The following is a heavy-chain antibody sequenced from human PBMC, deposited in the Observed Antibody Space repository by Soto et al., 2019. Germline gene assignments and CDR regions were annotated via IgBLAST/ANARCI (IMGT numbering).Heavy chain of an antibody. J-gene: IGHJ4*02. V-gene: IGHV3-64*01. CDR1: GFTFNRYA. CDR3: ARDTKSGSYSLDY. Sequence: ELQLVESGGGLVQPGGSLRLSCAASGFTFNRYAMHWVCQAPGKGLEYVSAISSNGGSTYYANSVKGRFTISRDNSKNTLYLQMGSLRAEDMAVYYCARDTKSGSYSLDYWGQGTLVTVSS. D-gene: IGHD1-26*01. CDR2: ISSNGGST.